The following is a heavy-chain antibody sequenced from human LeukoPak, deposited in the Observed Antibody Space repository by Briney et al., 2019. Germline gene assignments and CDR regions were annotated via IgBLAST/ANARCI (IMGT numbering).Heavy chain of an antibody. J-gene: IGHJ5*02. CDR1: GGSISSYY. D-gene: IGHD5-24*01. V-gene: IGHV4-59*01. Sequence: SETLSLTCTVSGGSISSYYWSWIRQPPGKGLEWIGYIYYSGSTNYNPSPKSRVTISVDTSKNQFSLKLSSVTAADTAVYYCARELVVKRWLQLHGLDPWGQGTLVTVSS. CDR3: ARELVVKRWLQLHGLDP. CDR2: IYYSGST.